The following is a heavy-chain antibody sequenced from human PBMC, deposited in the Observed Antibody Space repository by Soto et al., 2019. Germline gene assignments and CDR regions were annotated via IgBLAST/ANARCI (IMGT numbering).Heavy chain of an antibody. CDR1: GFTFSSYW. V-gene: IGHV3-7*05. CDR3: ARDVSPGTSSLYLYAFDI. Sequence: EVQLVESGGGLVQPGGSLRLSCEASGFTFSSYWMTWVRQAPGKGLEWVANIKRDGSAEPYLDSVGGRFTISRDNAKNSMYLQMNSLRAEDTALYYCARDVSPGTSSLYLYAFDIWGQGTMVTVSS. J-gene: IGHJ3*02. D-gene: IGHD6-13*01. CDR2: IKRDGSAE.